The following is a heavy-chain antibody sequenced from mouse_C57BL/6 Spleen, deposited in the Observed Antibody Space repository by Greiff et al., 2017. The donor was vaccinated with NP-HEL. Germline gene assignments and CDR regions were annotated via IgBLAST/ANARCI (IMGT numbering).Heavy chain of an antibody. D-gene: IGHD2-2*01. Sequence: QVQLKQPGAELVKPGASVKLSCKASGYTFTSYWMHWVKQRPGQGLEWIGMIHPNSGSTNYNEKFKSKATLTVDKSSSTAYMQLSSLTSEDSAVYYCNLLWLRRGEDYWGQGTTLTVSS. J-gene: IGHJ2*01. CDR3: NLLWLRRGEDY. V-gene: IGHV1-64*01. CDR2: IHPNSGST. CDR1: GYTFTSYW.